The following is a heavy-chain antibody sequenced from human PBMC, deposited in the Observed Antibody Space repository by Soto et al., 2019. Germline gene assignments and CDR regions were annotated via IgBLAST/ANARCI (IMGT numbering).Heavy chain of an antibody. D-gene: IGHD3-3*02. CDR2: FLASGGNT. CDR3: ARGGATIFGVIDS. J-gene: IGHJ4*02. V-gene: IGHV1-46*01. CDR1: GYSFFSYY. Sequence: RASVKVSCKASGYSFFSYYIHWVLQAPGQGLEWMGRFLASGGNTFYAQRFRGRVSMTRDTSSTNTVSLELTSLTSDDTAVYYCARGGATIFGVIDSWGQGTRVTSPQ.